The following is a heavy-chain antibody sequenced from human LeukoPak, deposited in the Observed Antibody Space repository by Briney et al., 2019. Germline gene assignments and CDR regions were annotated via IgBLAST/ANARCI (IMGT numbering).Heavy chain of an antibody. D-gene: IGHD5-24*01. CDR3: ARQRDGYSFDY. Sequence: GESLTISCKASGYTFTSYWIAWVRQMPGKGLEWMGIIYPGDSDTRYSPSFQGQVTISADKSSNTASLQWSSLKASDTAMYYCARQRDGYSFDYWGQGTLVTVSS. CDR2: IYPGDSDT. CDR1: GYTFTSYW. V-gene: IGHV5-51*01. J-gene: IGHJ4*02.